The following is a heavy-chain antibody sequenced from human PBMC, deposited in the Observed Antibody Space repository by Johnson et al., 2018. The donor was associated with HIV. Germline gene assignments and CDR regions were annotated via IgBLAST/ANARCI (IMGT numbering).Heavy chain of an antibody. D-gene: IGHD2-15*01. CDR3: TTDPSGGSPFDAFDI. CDR1: GFTFSTYD. J-gene: IGHJ3*02. V-gene: IGHV3-23*04. CDR2: ISGSGGST. Sequence: EVQLVESGGGLVQPGGSLRLSCAASGFTFSTYDMYWVRQATGKGLEWVSAISGSGGSTYYADSVKGRFTIPRDNSKNTLYLQLNSPRAEDTAVYYCTTDPSGGSPFDAFDIWGQGTMVTVSS.